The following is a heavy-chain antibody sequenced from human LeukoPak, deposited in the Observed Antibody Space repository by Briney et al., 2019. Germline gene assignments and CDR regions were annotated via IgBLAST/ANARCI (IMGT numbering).Heavy chain of an antibody. CDR3: ARGPGEVTTSPDVMNFDY. J-gene: IGHJ4*02. CDR2: INHSGST. CDR1: GGSISSSSYY. D-gene: IGHD4-11*01. Sequence: SETLSLTCTVSGGSISSSSYYWGWIRQPPGKGLEWIGEINHSGSTNYNPSLKSRVTISVDTSKNQFSLKLSSVTAADTAVYYCARGPGEVTTSPDVMNFDYWGQGTLVTVSS. V-gene: IGHV4-39*07.